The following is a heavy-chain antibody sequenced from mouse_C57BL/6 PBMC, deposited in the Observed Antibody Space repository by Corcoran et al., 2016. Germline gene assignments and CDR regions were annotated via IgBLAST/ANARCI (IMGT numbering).Heavy chain of an antibody. CDR1: GYAFSSYW. Sequence: QVQLQQSGAELVKPGASVKISCKASGYAFSSYWMNWVKQRPGKGLEWIGQIYPGDGDTNYNGKFKGKATLTADKSSSTAYMQLSSLTSEDSAVYFCARGDYYGSRRAMDSWGQGTSVTVSS. V-gene: IGHV1-80*01. CDR2: IYPGDGDT. D-gene: IGHD1-1*01. CDR3: ARGDYYGSRRAMDS. J-gene: IGHJ4*01.